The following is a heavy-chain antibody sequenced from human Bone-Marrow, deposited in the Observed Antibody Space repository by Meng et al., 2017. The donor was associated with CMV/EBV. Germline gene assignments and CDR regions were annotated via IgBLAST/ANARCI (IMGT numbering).Heavy chain of an antibody. Sequence: ASVKVSCKASGYTFTSYDINWVRQATGQGLEWMGWMNPNSGNTGYAQKFQGRVTMTRNTSISTAYMELSSLRSEDTAVYYCARGGFGDCSSTSCFFYYYYYGMDVSGQGTTVTVSS. CDR2: MNPNSGNT. J-gene: IGHJ6*02. CDR1: GYTFTSYD. D-gene: IGHD2-2*01. V-gene: IGHV1-8*01. CDR3: ARGGFGDCSSTSCFFYYYYYGMDV.